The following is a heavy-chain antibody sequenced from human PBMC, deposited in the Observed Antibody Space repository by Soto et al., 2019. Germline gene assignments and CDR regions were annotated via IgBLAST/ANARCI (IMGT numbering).Heavy chain of an antibody. CDR2: ISGSGGST. CDR3: AKVDCSGGSCYLPVAFDI. J-gene: IGHJ3*02. Sequence: GSLRLSCAASGFTFSSYAMSWVRQAPGKGLEWVSAISGSGGSTYYADSVKGRFTISRDNSKNTLYLQMNSLRAEDTAVYYCAKVDCSGGSCYLPVAFDIWGQGTMVTVSS. CDR1: GFTFSSYA. D-gene: IGHD2-15*01. V-gene: IGHV3-23*01.